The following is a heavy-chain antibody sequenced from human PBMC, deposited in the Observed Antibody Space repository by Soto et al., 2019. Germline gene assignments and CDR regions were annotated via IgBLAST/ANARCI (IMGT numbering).Heavy chain of an antibody. Sequence: GSGPTLVNPTQTLTLTCTFSGFSLNTNAVGVGWIRQPPGKALEWLALLYWDDDKRYSPSLKSRLTITTDTSKNQVVLTMTNMDPVDTATYYCAHRRVRDSSGENFDSWGQGTLVTVSS. V-gene: IGHV2-5*02. J-gene: IGHJ4*02. CDR1: GFSLNTNAVG. D-gene: IGHD6-19*01. CDR3: AHRRVRDSSGENFDS. CDR2: LYWDDDK.